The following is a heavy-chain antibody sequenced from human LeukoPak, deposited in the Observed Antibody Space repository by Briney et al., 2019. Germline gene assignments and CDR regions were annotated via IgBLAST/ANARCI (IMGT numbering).Heavy chain of an antibody. CDR2: ISSSSSYI. J-gene: IGHJ4*02. V-gene: IGHV3-21*01. Sequence: GGSLRLSSAASGFTFSSYSMNWVRQAPGKGLEWVSSISSSSSYIYYADSVKGRFTISRDNAKNSLYLQMNSLRAEDTAVYYCARAGRDLSFFDYWGQGTLVTVSS. D-gene: IGHD2-21*02. CDR1: GFTFSSYS. CDR3: ARAGRDLSFFDY.